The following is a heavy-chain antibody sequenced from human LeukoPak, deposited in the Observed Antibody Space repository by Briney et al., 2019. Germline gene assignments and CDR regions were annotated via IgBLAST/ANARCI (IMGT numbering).Heavy chain of an antibody. CDR2: IKSKSDGGTI. V-gene: IGHV3-15*01. Sequence: PGGSLGLSCAGAGFIFTDVWMSWVRQAPGKGLEWVGRIKSKSDGGTIDYAAPVKGRITVSRDDSRKTLSLELNNLKTEDTGVYYCTTDPDYWGQGTLVTVSS. J-gene: IGHJ4*02. CDR1: GFIFTDVW. CDR3: TTDPDY.